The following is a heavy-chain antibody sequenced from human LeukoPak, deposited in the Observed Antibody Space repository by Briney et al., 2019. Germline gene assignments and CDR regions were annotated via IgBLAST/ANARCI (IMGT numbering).Heavy chain of an antibody. CDR2: IASSSGPM. J-gene: IGHJ5*02. Sequence: GGSLRLSCAASGFTFSTYNMNWVRQAPGKGLEWVSYIASSSGPMYYADSVKGRFTISRDNANNSLYLQMNSLRAEDTAIYYCARNFETWGQGTLVTVSS. CDR1: GFTFSTYN. CDR3: ARNFET. V-gene: IGHV3-48*01.